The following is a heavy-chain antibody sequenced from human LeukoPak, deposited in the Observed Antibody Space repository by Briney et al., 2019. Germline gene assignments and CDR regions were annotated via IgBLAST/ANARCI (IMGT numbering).Heavy chain of an antibody. J-gene: IGHJ5*02. D-gene: IGHD3-3*01. CDR1: GYTFTNYG. V-gene: IGHV1-18*01. Sequence: GASVKVSCKTSGYTFTNYGISWVRQAPGQGLEWMGWVSTSNPHTNYAPKFRGRVIMTIDTSTTTAYLEMRSITSDDTAVYYCARDRFLWGLGNWFDLWGQGTLVTVTS. CDR3: ARDRFLWGLGNWFDL. CDR2: VSTSNPHT.